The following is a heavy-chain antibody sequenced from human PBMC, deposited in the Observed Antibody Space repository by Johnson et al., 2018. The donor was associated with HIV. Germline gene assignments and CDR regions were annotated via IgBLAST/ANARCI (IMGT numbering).Heavy chain of an antibody. D-gene: IGHD3-9*01. Sequence: QVQLVESGGGVVQPGRSLRLSCAASGFTFSSYAMHWVRQAPGKGLEWVAVISYDGSNTYYADSVKGRFTISRDNSKNTLYLQMNSLRADDTAVYYCAKDLRVFDWFNAYDAFDIWGQGTMVTVSS. V-gene: IGHV3-30*04. CDR2: ISYDGSNT. CDR3: AKDLRVFDWFNAYDAFDI. J-gene: IGHJ3*02. CDR1: GFTFSSYA.